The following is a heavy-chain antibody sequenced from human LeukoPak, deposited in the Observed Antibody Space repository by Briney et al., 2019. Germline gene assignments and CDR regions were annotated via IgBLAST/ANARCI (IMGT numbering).Heavy chain of an antibody. J-gene: IGHJ4*02. Sequence: GASVKVSCKVSGHTLSDLTMHWVRQAPGKGLEWMGGFDPGNGEIIYARKFQGRVTMTEDASTDTAYVELSSLKSEDTAVYYCAAGGLYDLLPYWGQGTLVTVSS. CDR2: FDPGNGEI. D-gene: IGHD3-3*01. V-gene: IGHV1-24*01. CDR1: GHTLSDLT. CDR3: AAGGLYDLLPY.